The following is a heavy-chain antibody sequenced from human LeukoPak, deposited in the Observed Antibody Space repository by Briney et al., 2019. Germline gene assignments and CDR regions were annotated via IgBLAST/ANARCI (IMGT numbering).Heavy chain of an antibody. V-gene: IGHV3-23*01. Sequence: GALKPPLATAWIRFSNFAHGLGPPGPTGGAGWVPSIRGNGETFYADSVKGRFTLSSDSSRNTVYFQLNNLRVEDTAIYYCAKASWVSSTDAVRWGQGTLVTVSS. CDR1: WIRFSNFA. CDR3: AKASWVSSTDAVR. CDR2: IRGNGET. D-gene: IGHD3-16*01. J-gene: IGHJ4*02.